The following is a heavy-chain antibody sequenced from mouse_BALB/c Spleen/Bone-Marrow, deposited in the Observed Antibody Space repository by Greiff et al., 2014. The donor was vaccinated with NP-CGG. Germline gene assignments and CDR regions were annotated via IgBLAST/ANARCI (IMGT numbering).Heavy chain of an antibody. CDR1: GFNIKDTY. CDR2: IDPANGNT. Sequence: EVQLQQSGAELVKPGASVKLSCTASGFNIKDTYMHWVKQRPEQGLGWIGRIDPANGNTKYDPKFQGKATITADTSSNTAYLQFSSLTSGDTAVYYCARWEYYAMDYWGQGTSVTVSS. V-gene: IGHV14-3*02. CDR3: ARWEYYAMDY. D-gene: IGHD4-1*01. J-gene: IGHJ4*01.